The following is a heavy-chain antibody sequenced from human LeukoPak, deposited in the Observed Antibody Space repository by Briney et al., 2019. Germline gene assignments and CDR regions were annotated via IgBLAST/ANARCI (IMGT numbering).Heavy chain of an antibody. D-gene: IGHD3-10*01. V-gene: IGHV4-39*01. CDR3: ARGRPDGSGSYYKFDP. J-gene: IGHJ5*02. Sequence: PSETLSLTCTVSAGSISGSNYYWGWIRQPPGKGLEWIGSIYYSGRTYYNPSLESRVTISVDTSKKQFSLKLSSVTAADTAVYYCARGRPDGSGSYYKFDPWGQGTLVTVSS. CDR2: IYYSGRT. CDR1: AGSISGSNYY.